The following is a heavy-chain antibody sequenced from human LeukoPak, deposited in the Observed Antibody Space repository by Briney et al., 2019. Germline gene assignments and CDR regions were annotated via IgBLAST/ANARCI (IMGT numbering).Heavy chain of an antibody. CDR2: VYHSGST. CDR3: ARGCGGDCYYFYGMDV. Sequence: SETLSLTCSVSGGSISNFYWSWIRQPPGKGLGWIGYVYHSGSTNYNPSLKSRVTISVDTSKNQFSLKVTSVTAADTAVYYCARGCGGDCYYFYGMDVWGQGTTVTVSS. CDR1: GGSISNFY. V-gene: IGHV4-59*08. J-gene: IGHJ6*02. D-gene: IGHD2-21*02.